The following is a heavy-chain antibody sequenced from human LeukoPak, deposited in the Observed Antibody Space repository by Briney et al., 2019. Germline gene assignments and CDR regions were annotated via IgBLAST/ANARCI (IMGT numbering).Heavy chain of an antibody. CDR3: ASFGATVVTRGDET. Sequence: SETLSLTCTVSGGSISSSSYYWGWIRQPPGKGLEWIGSIYYSGSTYYNPSLKSRVTISVDTSKNQFSLKLSSVTAADTAVYYCASFGATVVTRGDETWGQGTLVTVSS. D-gene: IGHD4-23*01. CDR2: IYYSGST. V-gene: IGHV4-39*07. J-gene: IGHJ4*02. CDR1: GGSISSSSYY.